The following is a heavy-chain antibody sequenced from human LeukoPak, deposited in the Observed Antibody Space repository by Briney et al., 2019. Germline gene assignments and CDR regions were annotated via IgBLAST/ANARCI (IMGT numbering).Heavy chain of an antibody. CDR3: ARGDYYGSPKVVAA. Sequence: GGSLRLSCAASGFTVSSNYMSWVRQAPGKGLEWVSVIYSGGSTYYADSVKGRFTISRDNSKNTLYLQMNSLRAEDTAVYYCARGDYYGSPKVVAAWGQGTLVTVSS. V-gene: IGHV3-66*01. J-gene: IGHJ5*02. D-gene: IGHD3-10*01. CDR1: GFTVSSNY. CDR2: IYSGGST.